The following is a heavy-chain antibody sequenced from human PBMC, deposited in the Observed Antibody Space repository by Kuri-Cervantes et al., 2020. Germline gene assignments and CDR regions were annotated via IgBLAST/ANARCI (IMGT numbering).Heavy chain of an antibody. CDR1: GFTFSSYS. J-gene: IGHJ5*02. V-gene: IGHV3-48*02. Sequence: GGSLRLSCAASGFTFSSYSMNWVRQAPGKGLEWVSYISSSSSTIYYADSVKGRFTISRDNAKNSLYLQMNSLRDEDTAVYYCARVRLEYSSKVGWFDPWGQETLVTVSS. D-gene: IGHD6-6*01. CDR3: ARVRLEYSSKVGWFDP. CDR2: ISSSSSTI.